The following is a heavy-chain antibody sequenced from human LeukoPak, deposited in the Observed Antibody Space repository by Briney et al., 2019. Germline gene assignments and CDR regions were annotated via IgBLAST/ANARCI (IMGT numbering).Heavy chain of an antibody. V-gene: IGHV3-7*05. CDR2: IKQDGSEE. CDR3: ARDRGSSGWFR. D-gene: IGHD6-19*01. CDR1: GFTFSSYW. J-gene: IGHJ4*02. Sequence: GGSLRLSCAPSGFTFSSYWMNWVRHAPGKGLEWVANIKQDGSEEYYVDSVKGRFTISRDNAKKSLYLQMNSLRAEDTAMYYCARDRGSSGWFRWGQGTLVTVSS.